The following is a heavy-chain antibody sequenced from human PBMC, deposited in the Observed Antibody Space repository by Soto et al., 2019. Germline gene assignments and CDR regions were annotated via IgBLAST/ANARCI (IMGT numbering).Heavy chain of an antibody. CDR3: ARMVGATRRAQFDY. CDR2: ISSSSSYI. CDR1: GFTFSSYS. V-gene: IGHV3-21*01. Sequence: PGGSLRLSCAASGFTFSSYSMNWVRQAPGKGLEWVSSISSSSSYIYYADSVKGRFTISRDNAKNSLYLQMNSLRAEDTAVYYCARMVGATRRAQFDYWGQGTLVTVSS. J-gene: IGHJ4*02. D-gene: IGHD1-26*01.